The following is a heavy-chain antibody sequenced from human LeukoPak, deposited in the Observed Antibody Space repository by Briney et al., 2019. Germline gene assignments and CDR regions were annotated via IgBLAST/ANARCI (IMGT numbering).Heavy chain of an antibody. Sequence: PGGSLRLSCEASGFSFSTVPMSWVRQVPGKGLECVSYIIASGDSAYNADSVRGRFTISRDNSKNTLYLQMDDLRAEDSAVYYCATHILFWSGLFDSWGQGALVSVSS. CDR2: IIASGDSA. J-gene: IGHJ4*02. CDR1: GFSFSTVP. V-gene: IGHV3-23*01. CDR3: ATHILFWSGLFDS. D-gene: IGHD3-3*01.